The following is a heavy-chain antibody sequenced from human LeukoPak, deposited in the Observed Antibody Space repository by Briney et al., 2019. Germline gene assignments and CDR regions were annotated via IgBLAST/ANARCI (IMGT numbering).Heavy chain of an antibody. CDR1: GFTFSAYG. CDR2: IWHDGTNT. J-gene: IGHJ4*02. V-gene: IGHV3-33*01. D-gene: IGHD3-10*01. Sequence: PGGSLRLSCAASGFTFSAYGMHWVRQAPGKGLEWVAFIWHDGTNTFYADSVKGRFTISRDNSKNTVYLEMNSLRAEDTAVYYCARDGTGKTLVRGVMGNFDYWGQGTLVTVSS. CDR3: ARDGTGKTLVRGVMGNFDY.